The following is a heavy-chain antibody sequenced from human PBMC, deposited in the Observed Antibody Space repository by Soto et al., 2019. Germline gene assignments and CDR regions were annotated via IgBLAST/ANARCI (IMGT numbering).Heavy chain of an antibody. J-gene: IGHJ3*02. D-gene: IGHD5-12*01. CDR3: ATPGGYNYDAFDI. V-gene: IGHV1-46*01. Sequence: PSVKVSCRASGYTFTSYYMHWVRQAPGQGLEWMGIINPSGGSTSYAQKFQGRVTMTRDTSTSTVYMELSSLRSEDTAVYYCATPGGYNYDAFDIWGQGTMVTVSS. CDR2: INPSGGST. CDR1: GYTFTSYY.